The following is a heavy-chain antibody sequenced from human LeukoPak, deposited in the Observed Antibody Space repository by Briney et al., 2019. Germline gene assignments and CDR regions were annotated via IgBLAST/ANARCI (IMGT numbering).Heavy chain of an antibody. CDR1: GYTFTSYG. V-gene: IGHV1-18*01. CDR2: ISAYNGNT. CDR3: ASGYKTVSVFDH. J-gene: IGHJ4*02. D-gene: IGHD5-24*01. Sequence: VASVKVSCKASGYTFTSYGISWVRQAPGQGLEWMGWISAYNGNTNYAQKLQGRVTMTTDTSTSTAYMELRSLRSEDTAVYYCASGYKTVSVFDHWGQGTLVTVSS.